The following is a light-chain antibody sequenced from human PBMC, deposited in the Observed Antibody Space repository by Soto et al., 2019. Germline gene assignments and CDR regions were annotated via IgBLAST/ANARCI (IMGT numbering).Light chain of an antibody. CDR2: DVS. CDR1: QDITKY. V-gene: IGKV1-33*01. J-gene: IGKJ4*01. Sequence: GDRVTITCQASQDITKYLNWYQQKPGKAPKLLIYDVSNLETGVPSRFSGSGSGTHFTFTISSLQPGDIATYYCQQYDNVPLTLGGGTKVDIK. CDR3: QQYDNVPLT.